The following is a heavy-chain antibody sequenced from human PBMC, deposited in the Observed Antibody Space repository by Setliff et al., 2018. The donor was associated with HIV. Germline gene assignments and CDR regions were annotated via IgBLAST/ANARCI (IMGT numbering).Heavy chain of an antibody. CDR3: AKDPSSWELRATYFDY. CDR2: ISSSGTNT. Sequence: GGSLRLSCAASGFIFSNYAMSWVRQAPGKGLEWVSAISSSGTNTDYADSVKGRFIISRDSSKNTLYLQMKSLRAEDTAAYYCAKDPSSWELRATYFDYWGQGTLVTVSS. V-gene: IGHV3-23*01. J-gene: IGHJ4*02. D-gene: IGHD1-7*01. CDR1: GFIFSNYA.